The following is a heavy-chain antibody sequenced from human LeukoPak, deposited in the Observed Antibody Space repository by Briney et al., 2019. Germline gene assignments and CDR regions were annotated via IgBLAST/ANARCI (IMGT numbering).Heavy chain of an antibody. CDR2: ISSSSSYI. CDR1: GFTFSSYS. Sequence: GGSLRLSCAASGFTFSSYSMNWVRQAPGKGLEWVSSISSSSSYIYYADSVKGRFTISRDNAKNSLYLQMNSLRAEDTAVYYCARDRIVGATIDYWGQGTLVTVSS. J-gene: IGHJ4*02. CDR3: ARDRIVGATIDY. D-gene: IGHD1-26*01. V-gene: IGHV3-21*01.